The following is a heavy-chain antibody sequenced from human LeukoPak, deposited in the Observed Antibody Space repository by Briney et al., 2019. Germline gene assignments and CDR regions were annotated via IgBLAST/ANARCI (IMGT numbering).Heavy chain of an antibody. V-gene: IGHV3-23*01. D-gene: IGHD6-19*01. CDR2: ISGSGGST. CDR1: GFTFSSYA. Sequence: GGSPRLSCAASGFTFSSYAMSWVRQAPGKGLEWVSAISGSGGSTYYAGSVKGRFTISRDNSKNTLYLQMNSLRAEDTAVYYCAKDRQWLDPAFDYWGQGTLVTVSS. J-gene: IGHJ4*02. CDR3: AKDRQWLDPAFDY.